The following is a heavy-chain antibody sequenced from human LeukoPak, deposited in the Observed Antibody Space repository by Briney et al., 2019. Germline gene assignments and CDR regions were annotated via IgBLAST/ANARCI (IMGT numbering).Heavy chain of an antibody. V-gene: IGHV6-1*01. CDR1: GDSVSSNSAA. D-gene: IGHD5/OR15-5a*01. J-gene: IGHJ4*02. Sequence: SQTLSLTCVISGDSVSSNSAAWNWIRQSPSRGLEWLGRTYYRSKWYNDYAVSVKSRITINPDTSKNQFSLQLNSVTPEDTAVYYCARYSVQPPVGEYYFDYWGQGTLVTVSS. CDR2: TYYRSKWYN. CDR3: ARYSVQPPVGEYYFDY.